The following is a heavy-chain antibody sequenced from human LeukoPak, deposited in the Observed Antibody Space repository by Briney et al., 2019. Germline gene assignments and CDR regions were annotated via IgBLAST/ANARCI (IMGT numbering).Heavy chain of an antibody. CDR1: GGSMNNYY. Sequence: PSETLSLTCTVSGGSMNNYYWSWIRQPPGKGLEWIGYIHFSGSPNYNPSLKSRVTISVDTSKNQFSLKLHSVTAADTAVYYCARDSRRGRYSGGWWADTFDVWGQGILVTASS. V-gene: IGHV4-59*01. D-gene: IGHD6-19*01. J-gene: IGHJ3*01. CDR3: ARDSRRGRYSGGWWADTFDV. CDR2: IHFSGSP.